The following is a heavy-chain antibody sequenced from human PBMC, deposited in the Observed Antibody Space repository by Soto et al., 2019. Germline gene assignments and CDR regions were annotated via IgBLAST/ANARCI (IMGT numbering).Heavy chain of an antibody. V-gene: IGHV3-21*01. D-gene: IGHD6-19*01. CDR2: ISSSSSYI. CDR3: ARDPRLGFDY. Sequence: EVQLVESGGGLVKPGGSLRLSCAASGFTFSSYSMNWVRQAPGKGLEWVSAISSSSSYIYYADSVKGRFTISRDNAKNSLYLQMNSLRAEDRAVYYCARDPRLGFDYWGQGTLVTVSS. CDR1: GFTFSSYS. J-gene: IGHJ4*02.